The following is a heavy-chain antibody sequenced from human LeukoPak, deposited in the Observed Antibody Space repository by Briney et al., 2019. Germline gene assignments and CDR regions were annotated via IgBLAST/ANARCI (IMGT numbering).Heavy chain of an antibody. J-gene: IGHJ4*02. CDR2: ISGSGGST. Sequence: GGFLRLSCAASGFTFSSYAMSWVRQAPGKGLECVSPISGSGGSTYYADSVKGRFTVSRDNSKNTLYLQMDSLRAEDTAVYYCAKSPTGSSWPSIDYWGQGTLVTVSS. CDR3: AKSPTGSSWPSIDY. D-gene: IGHD6-13*01. V-gene: IGHV3-23*01. CDR1: GFTFSSYA.